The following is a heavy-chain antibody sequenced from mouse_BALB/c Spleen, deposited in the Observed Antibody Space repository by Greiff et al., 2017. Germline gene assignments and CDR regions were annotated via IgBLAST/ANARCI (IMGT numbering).Heavy chain of an antibody. D-gene: IGHD3-2*01. Sequence: QVQLKESGPGLVAPSQSLSITCTVSGFSLTSYGVHWVRQPPGKGLEWLGVIWAGGSTNYNSALMSRLSISKDISKSQVFLKMNSLQTDDTAMYYCAREEGQLGLQGIAYWGQGTLVTVSA. CDR1: GFSLTSYG. J-gene: IGHJ3*01. V-gene: IGHV2-9*02. CDR2: IWAGGST. CDR3: AREEGQLGLQGIAY.